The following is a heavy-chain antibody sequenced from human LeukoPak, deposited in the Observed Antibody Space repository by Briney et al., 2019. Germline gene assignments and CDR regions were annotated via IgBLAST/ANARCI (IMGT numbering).Heavy chain of an antibody. V-gene: IGHV1-2*02. CDR2: INPNSGGT. D-gene: IGHD6-13*01. J-gene: IGHJ3*02. Sequence: ASVTVSCKASGYTFTGYYMHWVRQAPGQGLEWMGWINPNSGGTNYAQKFQGRVTMTRDTSISTAYMELSRLRSDDTAVYYCARVGSSSWSDAFDIWGQGTMVTVSS. CDR3: ARVGSSSWSDAFDI. CDR1: GYTFTGYY.